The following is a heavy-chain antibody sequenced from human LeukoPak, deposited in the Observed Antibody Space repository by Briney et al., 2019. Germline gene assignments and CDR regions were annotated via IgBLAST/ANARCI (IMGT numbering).Heavy chain of an antibody. CDR2: ISGSGGST. J-gene: IGHJ4*02. D-gene: IGHD1-26*01. Sequence: GGSLRLSCAASGFSVISNYMSWVRQVPGKGLEWVSAISGSGGSTYYADSVKGRFTISRDTSKNTMYLQMNSLRAEDTAVYYCAKDANSGSFDYWGQGTLVTVSS. CDR3: AKDANSGSFDY. CDR1: GFSVISNY. V-gene: IGHV3-23*01.